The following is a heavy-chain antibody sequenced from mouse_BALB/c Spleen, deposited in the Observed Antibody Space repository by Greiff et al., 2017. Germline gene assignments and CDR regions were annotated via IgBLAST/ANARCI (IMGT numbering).Heavy chain of an antibody. V-gene: IGHV1-69*02. CDR1: GYTFTSYW. D-gene: IGHD1-1*01. J-gene: IGHJ2*01. CDR3: ARPLITTVVATDY. Sequence: QVQLQQPGAELVKPGASVKLSCKASGYTFTSYWMHWVKQRPGQGLEWIGEIDPSDSYTNYNQKFKGKATLTVDKSSSTAYMQLSSLTSEDSAVYYCARPLITTVVATDYWGQGTTLTVSS. CDR2: IDPSDSYT.